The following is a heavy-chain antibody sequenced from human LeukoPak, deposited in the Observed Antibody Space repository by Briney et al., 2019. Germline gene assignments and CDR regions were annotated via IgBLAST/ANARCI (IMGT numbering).Heavy chain of an antibody. V-gene: IGHV4-30-4*01. Sequence: PSQTLSLTCTVSGGSINSGDNYWSWLRQRPGKGLEWFGFIYYRGTTYYNPSLKSLVSTSIDTSRNQFSLKLNSVTAADTAVYYCARIEGHSGYGWSHFDYWGQGRLVTVSS. J-gene: IGHJ4*02. D-gene: IGHD3-10*01. CDR1: GGSINSGDNY. CDR3: ARIEGHSGYGWSHFDY. CDR2: IYYRGTT.